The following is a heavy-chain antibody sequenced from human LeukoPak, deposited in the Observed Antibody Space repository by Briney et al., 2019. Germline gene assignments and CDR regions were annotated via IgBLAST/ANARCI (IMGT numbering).Heavy chain of an antibody. CDR2: INPTSGST. CDR1: GYTFNSYY. D-gene: IGHD1-1*01. J-gene: IGHJ6*02. CDR3: ARDPGLESNYGMDV. V-gene: IGHV1-46*02. Sequence: ASVKVSCKASGYTFNSYYTHWVRQAPGQGLEWMAIINPTSGSTRYAQNFEGRVTLTRDTSTSTVYMDLSSLRLEDTAVYYCARDPGLESNYGMDVWGQGTTVTVSS.